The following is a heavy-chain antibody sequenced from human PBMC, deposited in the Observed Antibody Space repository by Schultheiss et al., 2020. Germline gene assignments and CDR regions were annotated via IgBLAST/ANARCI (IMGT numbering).Heavy chain of an antibody. J-gene: IGHJ4*02. D-gene: IGHD6-19*01. CDR3: ARGSAVAGTVSPKFDY. Sequence: SGPTLVKPTQTLTLTCTVSGGSISSYYWSWIRQPPGKGLEWIGYIYYSGSTNYNPSLKSRVTISVDTSKNQFSLKLSSVTAADTAVYYCARGSAVAGTVSPKFDYWGQGTLVTVSS. V-gene: IGHV4-59*01. CDR1: GGSISSYY. CDR2: IYYSGST.